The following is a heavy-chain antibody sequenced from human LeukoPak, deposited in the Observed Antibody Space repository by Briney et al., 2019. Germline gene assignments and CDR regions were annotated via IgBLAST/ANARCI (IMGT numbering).Heavy chain of an antibody. CDR2: ISFDGTNK. J-gene: IGHJ3*01. Sequence: GTSLRLSCTASGFTISGDAMHWVRQAPGKGLQWVADISFDGTNKNYADSVKGRFTISRDNSKNTLFLQMNSLTTDDTALFYCARETHDALDLWGPRTLVTVSS. CDR3: ARETHDALDL. CDR1: GFTISGDA. V-gene: IGHV3-30*04.